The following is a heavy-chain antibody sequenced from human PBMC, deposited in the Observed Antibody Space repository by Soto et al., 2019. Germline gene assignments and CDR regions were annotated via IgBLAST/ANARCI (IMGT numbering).Heavy chain of an antibody. CDR2: IYFSGST. D-gene: IGHD2-15*01. J-gene: IGHJ4*01. CDR3: ASGDAWDILLAH. CDR1: GASINSGGYY. Sequence: PSDALALTRTVSGASINSGGYYWSWVRQLPGSGLEWIGYIYFSGSTYYNPSLESRVSISLDTSQNQFSLKLSSVSAADTAVYYCASGDAWDILLAHWGHGILVTVS. V-gene: IGHV4-31*03.